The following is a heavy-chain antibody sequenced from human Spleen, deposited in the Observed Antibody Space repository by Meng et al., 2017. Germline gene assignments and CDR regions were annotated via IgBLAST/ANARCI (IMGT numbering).Heavy chain of an antibody. CDR2: INTDASIT. Sequence: GESLKISCAASGFTFSSYNMHWVRQTPGEGLVWVSRINTDASITTYADSVKGRFTISRDNSENTLYLQMNSLRAEDTAMYYCARDLAHLTTVTPLGYWGQGTLVTVSS. CDR1: GFTFSSYN. J-gene: IGHJ4*02. V-gene: IGHV3-74*01. CDR3: ARDLAHLTTVTPLGY. D-gene: IGHD4-17*01.